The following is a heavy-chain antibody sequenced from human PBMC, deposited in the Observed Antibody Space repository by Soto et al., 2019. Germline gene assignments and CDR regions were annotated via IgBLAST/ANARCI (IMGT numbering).Heavy chain of an antibody. V-gene: IGHV1-8*01. CDR1: GYSFTNND. D-gene: IGHD3-16*01. CDR3: ARMETFGSLNWFDP. Sequence: AASVKVSCKASGYSFTNNDVSWVRQATGQGLEWMGWMNPGSGDTGHAQKFQGRVTMTGDISIATAYMELSSLRSDDTAIYYCARMETFGSLNWFDPWGQGTLVTVSS. J-gene: IGHJ5*02. CDR2: MNPGSGDT.